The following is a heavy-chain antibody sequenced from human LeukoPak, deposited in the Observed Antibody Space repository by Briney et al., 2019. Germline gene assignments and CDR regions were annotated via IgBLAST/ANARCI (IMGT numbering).Heavy chain of an antibody. Sequence: KASETLSLTCTVSGYSLSSGYYWGWIRQPPGKGLEWIGSIYHSGSTYSNPSLKSRVTISVDTSKNQFSLRLGSVTAADTAVYYCARRHAQGGYYDSSGYYYWGMSKHYYYYMDVWGKGTTVTVSS. J-gene: IGHJ6*03. CDR3: ARRHAQGGYYDSSGYYYWGMSKHYYYYMDV. D-gene: IGHD3-22*01. V-gene: IGHV4-38-2*02. CDR1: GYSLSSGYY. CDR2: IYHSGST.